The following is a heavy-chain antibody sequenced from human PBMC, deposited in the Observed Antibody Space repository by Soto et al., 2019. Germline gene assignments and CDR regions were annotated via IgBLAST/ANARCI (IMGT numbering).Heavy chain of an antibody. Sequence: QVQLVQSGAEEKKPGASVKVSCKASGYTFTGYAMHWVRQAPGQRLEWMGWINAGNGNTKYSQKFQGRVTITRDTSASTAYMELSSLGSEGTAVYYWARAVAVAADFDYRGQGTLVTVPS. V-gene: IGHV1-3*05. CDR2: INAGNGNT. J-gene: IGHJ4*02. D-gene: IGHD6-19*01. CDR3: ARAVAVAADFDY. CDR1: GYTFTGYA.